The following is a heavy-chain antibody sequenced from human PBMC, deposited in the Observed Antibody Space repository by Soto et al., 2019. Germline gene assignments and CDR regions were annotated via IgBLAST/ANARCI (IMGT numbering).Heavy chain of an antibody. CDR1: GYTFSDYG. V-gene: IGHV1-18*01. J-gene: IGHJ4*02. CDR3: AREPPETPPDY. Sequence: QVQLVQSGADVKKPGASVKVSCKASGYTFSDYGVSWVRQAPGQGLEWMGWISSKNGNTNFAQKFRGRVTMTTDPSTSTVYMELSSLRPDDTAVYYCAREPPETPPDYWGQVTLVTVSS. CDR2: ISSKNGNT.